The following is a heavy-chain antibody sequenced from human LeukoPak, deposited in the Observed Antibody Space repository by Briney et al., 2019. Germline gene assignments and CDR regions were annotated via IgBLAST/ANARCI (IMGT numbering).Heavy chain of an antibody. V-gene: IGHV3-21*01. CDR2: ISSSSSYI. D-gene: IGHD5-18*01. CDR3: ARARYSYAAGAFDI. CDR1: GFTFNSYS. J-gene: IGHJ3*02. Sequence: GSLGLSCAASGFTFNSYSMNWVRQAPGKGLEWVSSISSSSSYIYYADSVKGRFTIPRDNAKNSLYLQMNSLRAEDTAVYYCARARYSYAAGAFDIWGQGTMVTVSS.